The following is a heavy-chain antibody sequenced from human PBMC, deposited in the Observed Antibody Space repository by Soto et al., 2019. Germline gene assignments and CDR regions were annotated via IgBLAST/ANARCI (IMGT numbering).Heavy chain of an antibody. J-gene: IGHJ4*02. CDR1: GYTFTSYS. D-gene: IGHD3-22*01. V-gene: IGHV1-3*01. CDR3: ARSYYYDSSGYYFANFDY. Sequence: ASVKVSCKASGYTFTSYSMHWVRQSPVQSLEWMGWINAGNGNTKYSQKFQGRVTITRDTSASTAYMELSSLRSEDTAVYYCARSYYYDSSGYYFANFDYWGQGTLVTVSS. CDR2: INAGNGNT.